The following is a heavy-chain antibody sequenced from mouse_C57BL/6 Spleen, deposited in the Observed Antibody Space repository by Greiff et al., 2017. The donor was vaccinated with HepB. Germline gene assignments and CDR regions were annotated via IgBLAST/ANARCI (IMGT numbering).Heavy chain of an antibody. CDR3: ARYSVGYAMDY. CDR2: ISSGSSTI. V-gene: IGHV5-17*01. Sequence: EVQLVESGGGLVKPGGSLKLSCAASGFTFSDYGMHWVRQAPEKGLEWVAYISSGSSTIYYADTVKGRFTISRDNAKNTLFLQMTSLRSEDTAMYYCARYSVGYAMDYWGQGTSVTVSS. J-gene: IGHJ4*01. CDR1: GFTFSDYG.